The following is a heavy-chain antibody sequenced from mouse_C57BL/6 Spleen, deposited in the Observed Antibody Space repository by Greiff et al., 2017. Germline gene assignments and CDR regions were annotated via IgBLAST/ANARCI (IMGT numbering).Heavy chain of an antibody. V-gene: IGHV3-1*01. J-gene: IGHJ3*01. CDR2: ISYSGST. D-gene: IGHD1-1*01. CDR1: GYSITSGYD. Sequence: EVQLQESGPGMVKPSQSLSLTCTVTGYSITSGYDWHWIRHFPGNKLEWMGYISYSGSTNYNPSLKNRISITHDTSKNHFFLKLNSVTTDDTATYYCARDNCNGSSPWFAYWGQGTLVTVSA. CDR3: ARDNCNGSSPWFAY.